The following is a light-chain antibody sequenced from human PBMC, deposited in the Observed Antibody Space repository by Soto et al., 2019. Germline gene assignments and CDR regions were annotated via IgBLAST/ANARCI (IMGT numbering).Light chain of an antibody. Sequence: QSVLTQPASVSGSPGQSITISCTGTGSDVGSYKYVSWYQQHPGKAPKLIIFEVSNRPSGVSDRFSGSKPGNTASLTISGFQAEDEADYYCSSYTSISSIGVVGTGTKVTVL. CDR2: EVS. V-gene: IGLV2-14*01. CDR3: SSYTSISSIGV. J-gene: IGLJ1*01. CDR1: GSDVGSYKY.